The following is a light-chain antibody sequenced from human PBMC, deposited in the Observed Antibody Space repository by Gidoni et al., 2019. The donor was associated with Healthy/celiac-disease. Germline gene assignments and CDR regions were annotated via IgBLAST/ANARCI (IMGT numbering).Light chain of an antibody. CDR2: GAF. V-gene: IGKV3-15*01. CDR3: QQYNNWLSLT. CDR1: QSFSNH. J-gene: IGKJ4*01. Sequence: EILMSQSPATLSVSPGESATLSCRASQSFSNHLAWYQPQPGQAPRLLIYGAFTRATGIPASFSCSGSGTEFTLTIRNLQSEDFAVYCCQQYNNWLSLTFGGGTKVEIK.